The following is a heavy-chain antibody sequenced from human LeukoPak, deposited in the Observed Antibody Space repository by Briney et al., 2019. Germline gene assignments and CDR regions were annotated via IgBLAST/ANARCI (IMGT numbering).Heavy chain of an antibody. J-gene: IGHJ5*02. CDR1: GYSFTSYW. D-gene: IGHD4-17*01. V-gene: IGHV5-51*01. CDR3: ARGFGSGYGDSELYWFDP. CDR2: IYPGDSDT. Sequence: GESLKISCKGSGYSFTSYWIAWVRQMPGKGLEWMGIIYPGDSDTRYSPSFQGQVTISADKSINTAYLQWSSLKASDTAMYYCARGFGSGYGDSELYWFDPWGQGTLVTVSS.